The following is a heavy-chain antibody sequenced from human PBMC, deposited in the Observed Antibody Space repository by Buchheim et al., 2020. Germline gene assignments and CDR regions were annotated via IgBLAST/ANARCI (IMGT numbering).Heavy chain of an antibody. V-gene: IGHV3-23*01. CDR3: AKETGQWYFDL. CDR1: GFTLSNYV. CDR2: ISGSGGTT. J-gene: IGHJ2*01. Sequence: EVQLLESGGGLVQPGGSLRLSCAASGFTLSNYVMTWVRQAPGKGLEWVSSISGSGGTTYYADSVKGRFTISRDNSKNTPFLQMNSLRAEDTAVYYCAKETGQWYFDLWGRGTL.